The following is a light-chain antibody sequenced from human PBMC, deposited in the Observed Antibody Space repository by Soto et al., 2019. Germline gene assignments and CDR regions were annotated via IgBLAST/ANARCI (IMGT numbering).Light chain of an antibody. CDR3: YSYAGSGTSV. V-gene: IGLV2-23*01. J-gene: IGLJ1*01. Sequence: QSVLTQPASVSGSPGQSITISCTGTSSDVGSYNFVSWYQQHPGKAPKLIIYEGSKRPSGVSNRFSGSKSANTASLTISGLQAEDEADYYCYSYAGSGTSVFGTGTKLTVL. CDR2: EGS. CDR1: SSDVGSYNF.